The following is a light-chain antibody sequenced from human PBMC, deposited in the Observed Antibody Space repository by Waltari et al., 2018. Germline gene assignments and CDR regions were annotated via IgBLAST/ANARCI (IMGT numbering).Light chain of an antibody. CDR1: QIVSTS. V-gene: IGKV3-11*01. CDR3: QQHGKWPRS. Sequence: EIELTQPPATLSLSPGERATPSCRASQIVSTSLAWYQQKPGQAPRLLIHDASNRATGTPARFSGSGSGTDFTLTIGSLEPEDFAVYYGQQHGKWPRSFGGGTKVEI. J-gene: IGKJ4*01. CDR2: DAS.